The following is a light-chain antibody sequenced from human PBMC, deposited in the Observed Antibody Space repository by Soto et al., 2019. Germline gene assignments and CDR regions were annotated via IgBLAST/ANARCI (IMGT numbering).Light chain of an antibody. CDR1: SSDVGGYNY. J-gene: IGLJ1*01. CDR2: DVS. CDR3: NSYTSSSSLYV. Sequence: QSVLTQPASVSGSPGQSITISCTGTSSDVGGYNYVSWYQRHPGKAPKLMIYDVSNRPSGVSNRFSGSKSGNTASLTISGLQAEDEADYYCNSYTSSSSLYVFGTGTKVT. V-gene: IGLV2-14*03.